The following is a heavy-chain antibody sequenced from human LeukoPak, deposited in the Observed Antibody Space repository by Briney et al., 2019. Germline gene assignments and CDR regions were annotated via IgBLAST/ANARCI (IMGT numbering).Heavy chain of an antibody. CDR3: AGLSMTYYDFWSGQYFDY. D-gene: IGHD3-3*01. CDR1: GYSFTSYW. V-gene: IGHV5-51*01. Sequence: GESLKISCKGSGYSFTSYWIGWVRQMPGKGLEWMGIIYPGDSDTRYSPSFQGQVTISADKSISTAYLQWSSLKASDTAMYYCAGLSMTYYDFWSGQYFDYWGQGTLVTVSS. CDR2: IYPGDSDT. J-gene: IGHJ4*02.